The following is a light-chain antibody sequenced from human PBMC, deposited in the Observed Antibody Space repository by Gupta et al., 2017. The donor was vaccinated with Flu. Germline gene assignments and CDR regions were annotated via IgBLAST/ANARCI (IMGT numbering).Light chain of an antibody. Sequence: PSTLSASVGDRVTITCRASQSISTWLAWYQQKPGKAPNLLIYKASNLPSGVPSSFSGSGSGTEFTLTISSLQPDDFATYYCQQYDTYPWTFGQGTKVEVK. CDR2: KAS. CDR3: QQYDTYPWT. V-gene: IGKV1-5*03. J-gene: IGKJ1*01. CDR1: QSISTW.